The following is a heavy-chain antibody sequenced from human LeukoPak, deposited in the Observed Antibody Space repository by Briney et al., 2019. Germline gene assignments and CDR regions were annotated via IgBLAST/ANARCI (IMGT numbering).Heavy chain of an antibody. CDR1: GFTFSSYA. J-gene: IGHJ4*02. CDR2: ISGSGGST. V-gene: IGHV3-23*01. D-gene: IGHD6-6*01. Sequence: GGSLRLSCAASGFTFSSYAMSWVRQAPGKGLEWVSAISGSGGSTYYADSVKGRFTISRDNSKNTLYLQMNSLRAGDTAVYYCAKDLKQFEGAFDYWGQGTLVTVSS. CDR3: AKDLKQFEGAFDY.